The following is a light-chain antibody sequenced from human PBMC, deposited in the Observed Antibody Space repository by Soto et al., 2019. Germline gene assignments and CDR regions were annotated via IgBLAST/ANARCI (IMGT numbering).Light chain of an antibody. Sequence: AIQMTQSPSSLSASVGDRVTITCRASQDIGNDLGWYQQKPGKAPKLLIYAASSLESGVPSRFSGSGAGTDFTLTISSLQPEDFATYYLLQDYNRPYTFGQGSRLEIK. CDR2: AAS. CDR1: QDIGND. J-gene: IGKJ2*01. V-gene: IGKV1-6*01. CDR3: LQDYNRPYT.